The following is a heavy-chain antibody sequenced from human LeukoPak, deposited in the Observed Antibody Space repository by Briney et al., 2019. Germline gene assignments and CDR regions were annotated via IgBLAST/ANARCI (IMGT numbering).Heavy chain of an antibody. CDR3: ARYSGSFPGWLDP. J-gene: IGHJ5*02. CDR2: INPAGSQK. V-gene: IGHV3-7*01. CDR1: GLTFSSSW. Sequence: GGSLRLSCVASGLTFSSSWMNWIRQAPGKGPEWLANINPAGSQKDYVDSVDGRFIISRDNAKDSVFLQMNNLGAEDTAVYYCARYSGSFPGWLDPWGPGTLVTVSS. D-gene: IGHD1-26*01.